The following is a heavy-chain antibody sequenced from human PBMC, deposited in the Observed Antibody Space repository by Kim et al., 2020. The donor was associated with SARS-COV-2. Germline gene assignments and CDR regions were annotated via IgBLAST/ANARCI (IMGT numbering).Heavy chain of an antibody. CDR3: ARGGSGGRERREDAFDI. D-gene: IGHD2-15*01. Sequence: VKGRFTISRDNSKNTLYLQMNSLRAEDTAVYYCARGGSGGRERREDAFDIWGQGTMVTVSS. V-gene: IGHV3-30*01. J-gene: IGHJ3*02.